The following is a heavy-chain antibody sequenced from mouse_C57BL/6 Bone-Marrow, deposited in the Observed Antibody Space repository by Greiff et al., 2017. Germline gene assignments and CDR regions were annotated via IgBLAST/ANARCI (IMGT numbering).Heavy chain of an antibody. Sequence: VQLQQPGAELVKPGASVTLSCKASGYTFTSYWMHWVKQRPGQGLEWIGMIHPNSGSTNYNEKFKSKATLTVDKSSSTAYMQLSSLTSEDSAVYYCARKGGAWFAYWGQGTLVTVSA. CDR2: IHPNSGST. V-gene: IGHV1-64*01. CDR3: ARKGGAWFAY. J-gene: IGHJ3*01. CDR1: GYTFTSYW.